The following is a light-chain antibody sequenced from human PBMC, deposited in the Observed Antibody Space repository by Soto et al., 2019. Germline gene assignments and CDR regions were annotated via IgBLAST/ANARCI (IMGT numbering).Light chain of an antibody. CDR2: DAS. CDR3: QQRSNWWT. J-gene: IGKJ1*01. CDR1: QRVSSSS. V-gene: IGKV3D-20*02. Sequence: EIVLTQSPATLSLYPGERATLSCRASQRVSSSSLAWYQHKPGQSPRLLIYDASNRATGVPARFRGSGSGTDFTLTISSLEPEDFAVYYCQQRSNWWTFGQGTKVDIK.